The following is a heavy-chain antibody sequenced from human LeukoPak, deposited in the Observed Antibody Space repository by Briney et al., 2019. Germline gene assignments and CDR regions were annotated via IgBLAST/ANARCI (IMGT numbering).Heavy chain of an antibody. D-gene: IGHD3-10*01. CDR3: TTAGYGSGMAFDI. J-gene: IGHJ3*02. Sequence: GGPLRLSCAASGFTFSNAWMSWVRQAPGKGLEWVGRIKSKTDGGTTDYAAPVKGRFTISRDDSKNTLYLQMNSLKTEDTAVYYCTTAGYGSGMAFDIWGQGTMVTVSS. CDR2: IKSKTDGGTT. CDR1: GFTFSNAW. V-gene: IGHV3-15*01.